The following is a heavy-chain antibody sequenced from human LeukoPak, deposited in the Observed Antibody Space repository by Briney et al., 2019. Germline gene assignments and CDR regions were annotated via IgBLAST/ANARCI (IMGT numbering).Heavy chain of an antibody. CDR3: VRGVRVPDY. CDR1: GFTFSDSW. J-gene: IGHJ4*01. D-gene: IGHD2-2*01. CDR2: INPDGSAE. V-gene: IGHV3-7*01. Sequence: GGSLRLSCAACGFTFSDSWMSWLRQTPEKGLEWVAYINPDGSAEEYVDSVRGRFSISRDNTKNSLSLQLSSLRADDSAVYYCVRGVRVPDYWGHGTPVTVSS.